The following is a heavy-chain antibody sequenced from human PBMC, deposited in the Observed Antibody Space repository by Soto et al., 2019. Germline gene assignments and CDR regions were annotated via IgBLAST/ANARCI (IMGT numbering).Heavy chain of an antibody. D-gene: IGHD2-15*01. Sequence: GGSLRLSCVGSGFTLNNYGVHWVRQAPGKGLEWVALMWYDGLRQTYLDSVRGRFTVSRDSSTNTIYLQMNSLRVEDTGNYFCVQARTPPFFDSWGPGT. CDR3: VQARTPPFFDS. J-gene: IGHJ4*02. CDR1: GFTLNNYG. CDR2: MWYDGLRQ. V-gene: IGHV3-33*03.